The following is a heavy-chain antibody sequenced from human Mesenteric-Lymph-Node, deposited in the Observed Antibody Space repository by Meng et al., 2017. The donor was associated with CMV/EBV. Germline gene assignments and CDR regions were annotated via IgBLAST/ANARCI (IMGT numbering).Heavy chain of an antibody. CDR1: GYSFTSYW. CDR3: ARLVRTAMLTYFDL. J-gene: IGHJ2*01. V-gene: IGHV5-51*01. Sequence: GSLRLSCKGSGYSFTSYWIGWVRQMPGKGLEWMGIIYPGDSDTRYSPSFQGQVTISADKSISTAYLQCSSLKASDTAMYYCARLVRTAMLTYFDLWGRGTLVTVSS. CDR2: IYPGDSDT. D-gene: IGHD5-18*01.